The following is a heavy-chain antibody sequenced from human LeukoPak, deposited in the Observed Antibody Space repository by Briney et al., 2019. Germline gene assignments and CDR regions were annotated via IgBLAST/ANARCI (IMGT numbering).Heavy chain of an antibody. CDR3: AKGLPDY. J-gene: IGHJ4*02. Sequence: PGGSLRLSCAASGFTFDDYAMHWVRQAPGKGLEWVSGISWNSGSIGYADSVKGRFTISRDNAKNSLYLQMNSLRAEDTALYYCAKGLPDYWGQGTLVTVSS. CDR2: ISWNSGSI. CDR1: GFTFDDYA. V-gene: IGHV3-9*01.